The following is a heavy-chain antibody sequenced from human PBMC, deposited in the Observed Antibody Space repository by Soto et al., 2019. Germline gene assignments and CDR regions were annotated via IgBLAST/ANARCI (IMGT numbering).Heavy chain of an antibody. V-gene: IGHV1-18*01. CDR2: ISAYNGNT. D-gene: IGHD6-13*01. J-gene: IGHJ5*02. Sequence: ASVKFSCKASGYTFTSYVISWVRHAPGQGLEWMGWISAYNGNTNYAQKLQGRVTMTTDTSTSTAYMELRSLRSDDTAVYYCARESSSSWYGDWFDPWGQGTLVTVSS. CDR1: GYTFTSYV. CDR3: ARESSSSWYGDWFDP.